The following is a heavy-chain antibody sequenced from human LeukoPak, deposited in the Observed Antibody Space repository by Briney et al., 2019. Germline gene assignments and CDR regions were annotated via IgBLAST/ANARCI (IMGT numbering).Heavy chain of an antibody. D-gene: IGHD4-17*01. V-gene: IGHV3-30*14. CDR2: ISYDGSNK. Sequence: GGSLRLSCAASGFTFSSYAMHWVRQAPGKGLEWVAVISYDGSNKYYADSVKGRFTISRDNSKNTLYLQMNSLRAEDTAVYYCARVSRDYGDDRGAFDIWGQGTMVTVSS. CDR1: GFTFSSYA. CDR3: ARVSRDYGDDRGAFDI. J-gene: IGHJ3*02.